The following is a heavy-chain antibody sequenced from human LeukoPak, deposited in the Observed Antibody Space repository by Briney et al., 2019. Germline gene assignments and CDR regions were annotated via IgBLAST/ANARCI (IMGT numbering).Heavy chain of an antibody. CDR2: ISGSGGST. CDR3: AKSPSIVVVPAANFDY. Sequence: GGSLRLSCAASGFTFSSYAMSWVRQAPGKGLEWVSAISGSGGSTYYADSVKGRFTISRDNSKNTLYLQMNSLRAEDTAVYYCAKSPSIVVVPAANFDYWGQGTLVTVSS. CDR1: GFTFSSYA. J-gene: IGHJ4*02. V-gene: IGHV3-23*01. D-gene: IGHD2-2*01.